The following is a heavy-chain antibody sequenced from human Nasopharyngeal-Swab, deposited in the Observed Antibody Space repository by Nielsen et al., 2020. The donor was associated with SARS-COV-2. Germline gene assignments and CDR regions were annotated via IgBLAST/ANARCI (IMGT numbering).Heavy chain of an antibody. Sequence: GESLKISCAASGFTVSSNYMSWVRQAPGKGLEWVSLIYSGGRTYYPDSVKGRFTISRDNSKNTLYLQMNSLRAEDTAVYYCAKGLGGSYREPFDYWGQGTLVTVSS. CDR2: IYSGGRT. D-gene: IGHD1-26*01. CDR3: AKGLGGSYREPFDY. CDR1: GFTVSSNY. V-gene: IGHV3-66*01. J-gene: IGHJ4*02.